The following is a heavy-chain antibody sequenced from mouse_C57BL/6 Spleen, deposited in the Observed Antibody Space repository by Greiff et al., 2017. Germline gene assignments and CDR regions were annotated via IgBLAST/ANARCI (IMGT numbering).Heavy chain of an antibody. CDR3: ARRSYGPYAMDY. Sequence: EVQLVESGGGLVQPGGSLKLSCAASGFTFSDYYMYWVRQTPEKRLEWVAYISNGGGSTFYPDTVKGRFTISRDNAKNTLYLQMSRLKSEDTAMYYCARRSYGPYAMDYWGQGTSVTVS. V-gene: IGHV5-12*01. CDR1: GFTFSDYY. D-gene: IGHD2-10*02. CDR2: ISNGGGST. J-gene: IGHJ4*01.